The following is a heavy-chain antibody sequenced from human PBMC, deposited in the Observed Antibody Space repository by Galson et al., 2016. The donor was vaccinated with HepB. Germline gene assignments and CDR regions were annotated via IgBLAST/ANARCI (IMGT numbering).Heavy chain of an antibody. CDR3: ARKSPFGPFDY. Sequence: SLRLSCAASAFSFSSYSMNWVRQAPGKGLEWISYISSTRTITYYADSVKGRFTISRDNAKNSLYLQMDSLRDDDTAVYYCARKSPFGPFDYWGHGILVSVSS. D-gene: IGHD2/OR15-2a*01. J-gene: IGHJ4*01. V-gene: IGHV3-48*02. CDR1: AFSFSSYS. CDR2: ISSTRTIT.